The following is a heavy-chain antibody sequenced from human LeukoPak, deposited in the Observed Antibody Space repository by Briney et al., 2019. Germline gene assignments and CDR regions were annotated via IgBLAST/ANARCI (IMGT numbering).Heavy chain of an antibody. Sequence: ASVKVSCKASGYTFTGYYMHWGRQAPGQGLEWMGWINPNSGGTNYAQKFQGRVTMNRDTSISTAYMGLSRLRSDDTAVYYCARGPPIAAADPYYYYYMDVWGKGTTVTVSS. D-gene: IGHD6-13*01. J-gene: IGHJ6*03. CDR3: ARGPPIAAADPYYYYYMDV. CDR2: INPNSGGT. V-gene: IGHV1-2*02. CDR1: GYTFTGYY.